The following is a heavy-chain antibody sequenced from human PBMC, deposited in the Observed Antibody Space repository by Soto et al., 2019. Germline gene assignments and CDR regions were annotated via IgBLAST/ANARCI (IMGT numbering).Heavy chain of an antibody. Sequence: VKVACKSVVDTFSVDTSSCILLTPGQGLEWMGRIIPILGIANYAQKFQGRVTITADKSTSTAYMELSSLRSEDTEVYYCERDGYNWNDDRGSLLEYWGQGTLVTVSS. CDR2: IIPILGIA. CDR1: VDTFSVDT. CDR3: ERDGYNWNDDRGSLLEY. V-gene: IGHV1-69*10. D-gene: IGHD1-1*01. J-gene: IGHJ4*02.